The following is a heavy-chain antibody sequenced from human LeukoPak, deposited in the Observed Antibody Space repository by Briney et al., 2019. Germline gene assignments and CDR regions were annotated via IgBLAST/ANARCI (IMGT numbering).Heavy chain of an antibody. CDR3: ARGPYIALTGDFDY. V-gene: IGHV4-59*10. D-gene: IGHD6-19*01. CDR1: GGSFSGYY. CDR2: MSTAGST. Sequence: TSETLSLTCAVYGGSFSGYYWSWIRQPAGKGLEWIGRMSTAGSTNYNPSLKSRVTISADTSKNQFSLKLSSVTAADTAMYFCARGPYIALTGDFDYWGQGTLVTVSS. J-gene: IGHJ4*02.